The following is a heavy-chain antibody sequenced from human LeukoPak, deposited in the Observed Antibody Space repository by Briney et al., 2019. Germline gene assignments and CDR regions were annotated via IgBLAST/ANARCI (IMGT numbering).Heavy chain of an antibody. CDR1: GFTFSSNN. V-gene: IGHV3-21*04. J-gene: IGHJ4*02. Sequence: PGGSLRLSCAASGFTFSSNNMNWVRQAPGKGLEWVSSISSSSIYIYYADSVKGRFTISRDNAKNTLYLQMNSLRAEDTAVYYCAKGGGSRNFDYWGQGTLVTVSS. CDR3: AKGGGSRNFDY. D-gene: IGHD1-26*01. CDR2: ISSSSIYI.